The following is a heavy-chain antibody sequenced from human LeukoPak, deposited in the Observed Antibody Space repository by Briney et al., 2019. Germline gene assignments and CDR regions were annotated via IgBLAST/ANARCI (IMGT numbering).Heavy chain of an antibody. CDR2: INSDGSST. J-gene: IGHJ4*02. CDR1: GFTFSSYW. Sequence: GGSLRLSCAASGFTFSSYWMHWVRQAPGKGLVWVSRINSDGSSTSYADSVKGRFTISRNNAKNTLYLQMNSLRAEDTAVYYCARVQGEMATIGGVFDYWGQGTLVTVSS. D-gene: IGHD5-24*01. V-gene: IGHV3-74*01. CDR3: ARVQGEMATIGGVFDY.